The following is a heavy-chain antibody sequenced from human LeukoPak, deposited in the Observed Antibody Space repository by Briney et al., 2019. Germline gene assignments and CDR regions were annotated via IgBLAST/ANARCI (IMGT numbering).Heavy chain of an antibody. CDR2: ISYGGSNK. D-gene: IGHD7-27*01. CDR1: GFTFSSYG. J-gene: IGHJ4*02. CDR3: AKDKSKWGRERYYYFDY. Sequence: GGSLRLSCAASGFTFSSYGMHWVRQAPGKGLEWVAVISYGGSNKYYADSVKGRFTISRDNSKNTLYLQMNSLRAEDTAVYYCAKDKSKWGRERYYYFDYWGQGTLVTVSS. V-gene: IGHV3-30*18.